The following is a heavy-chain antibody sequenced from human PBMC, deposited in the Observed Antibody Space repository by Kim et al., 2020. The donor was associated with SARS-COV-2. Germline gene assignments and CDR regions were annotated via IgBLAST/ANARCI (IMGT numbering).Heavy chain of an antibody. V-gene: IGHV4-34*01. CDR1: GGSFSGYY. CDR3: ARTRRAPPYGSGSPYFDY. D-gene: IGHD3-10*01. J-gene: IGHJ4*02. CDR2: INHSGST. Sequence: SETLSLTCAVYGGSFSGYYWSWIRQPPGKGLEWIGEINHSGSTNYNPSLKSRVTISVDTSKNQFSLKLSSVTAADTAVYYCARTRRAPPYGSGSPYFDYWGQGTLVTVSS.